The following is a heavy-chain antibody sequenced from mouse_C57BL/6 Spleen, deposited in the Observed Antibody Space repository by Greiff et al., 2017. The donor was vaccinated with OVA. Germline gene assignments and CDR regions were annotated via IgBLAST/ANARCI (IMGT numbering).Heavy chain of an antibody. J-gene: IGHJ4*01. CDR3: ARRSDSGGYEGMDY. Sequence: VTLVESGPGLVAPSQRLSITCPVSGFPFTSYGVPRVRQPPGTGLEWLVVIWSDGSTTYNSAPKSRLSISKDNSKSQVILKMNSLQTDDTVMYYCARRSDSGGYEGMDYWGQETSVTVSS. CDR1: GFPFTSYG. V-gene: IGHV2-6*03. D-gene: IGHD3-2*02. CDR2: IWSDGST.